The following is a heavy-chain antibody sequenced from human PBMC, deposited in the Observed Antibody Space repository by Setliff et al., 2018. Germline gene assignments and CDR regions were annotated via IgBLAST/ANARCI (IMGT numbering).Heavy chain of an antibody. J-gene: IGHJ5*01. CDR2: IFYTGST. V-gene: IGHV4-39*01. D-gene: IGHD1-1*01. Sequence: SETLSLTCTVSGGSVSSTSYYWGWIRQPPGKGLEWMGSIFYTGSTYYSPSLKSRVTISVDTSKNQFSLRLTSVTAADTAIYYCASRTTGPGGWFDYWGQGALVTVSS. CDR1: GGSVSSTSYY. CDR3: ASRTTGPGGWFDY.